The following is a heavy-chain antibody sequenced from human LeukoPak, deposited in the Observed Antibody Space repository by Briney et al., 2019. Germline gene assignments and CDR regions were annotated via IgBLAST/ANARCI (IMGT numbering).Heavy chain of an antibody. D-gene: IGHD5-18*01. CDR2: INPNSGGT. CDR1: GYTFTGYY. Sequence: ASVKVSCKASGYTFTGYYMHWVRQAPGQGLEWMGWINPNSGGTNYAQKFQGRVTMTRDTSISTAYMELSRLRSDDTAVYYCARHTAMVYYFDYWGQGTLVTVSS. V-gene: IGHV1-2*02. J-gene: IGHJ4*02. CDR3: ARHTAMVYYFDY.